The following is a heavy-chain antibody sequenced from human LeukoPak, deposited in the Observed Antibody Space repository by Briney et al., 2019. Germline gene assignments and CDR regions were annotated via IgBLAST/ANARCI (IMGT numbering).Heavy chain of an antibody. CDR3: AKGRWSGPFDY. CDR2: VGATGGAT. J-gene: IGHJ4*02. V-gene: IGHV3-23*01. D-gene: IGHD2-15*01. CDR1: GFPFINSA. Sequence: PGGPPRPPRAASGFPFINSALSWVPQAPGKGLGWVSAVGATGGATNYANSVKGRFTISRDNSKNTLSLQMNSLRAEDTAVYYCAKGRWSGPFDYWGQGTLVTVSS.